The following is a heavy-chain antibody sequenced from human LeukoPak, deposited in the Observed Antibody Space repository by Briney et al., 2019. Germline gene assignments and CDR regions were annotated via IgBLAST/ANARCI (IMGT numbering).Heavy chain of an antibody. D-gene: IGHD1-26*01. V-gene: IGHV3-9*01. CDR1: GFTFDDYA. Sequence: GRSLRLSCAASGFTFDDYAMHWVRQAPGKGLEWVSGISWSSGSIGYADSVKGRFTISRDNAKNSLYLQMNSLRAEDTALYYCAKDGRREQTYYAHYFDYWGQGTLVTVSS. CDR3: AKDGRREQTYYAHYFDY. J-gene: IGHJ4*02. CDR2: ISWSSGSI.